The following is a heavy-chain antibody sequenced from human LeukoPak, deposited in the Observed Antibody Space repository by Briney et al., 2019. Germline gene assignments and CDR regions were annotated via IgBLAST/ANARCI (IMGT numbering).Heavy chain of an antibody. V-gene: IGHV4-59*01. CDR2: IYYSGST. CDR1: GGSISSYY. J-gene: IGHJ6*03. D-gene: IGHD4-17*01. Sequence: SETLSLTCTVSGGSISSYYWSWIRQPPGKGLAWIGYIYYSGSTNYNPSLKSRVTISVDTSKNQFSLKLSSVTAADTAVYYCARMRSVTIRSYYYYMDVWGKGTTVTVSS. CDR3: ARMRSVTIRSYYYYMDV.